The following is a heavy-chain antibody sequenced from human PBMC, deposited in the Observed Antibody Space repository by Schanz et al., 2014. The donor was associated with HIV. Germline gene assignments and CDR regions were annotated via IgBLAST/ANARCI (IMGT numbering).Heavy chain of an antibody. CDR1: GFTFSSYG. J-gene: IGHJ3*02. V-gene: IGHV3-30*03. D-gene: IGHD2-2*01. CDR2: ISYDGNYK. Sequence: QVQLVESGGGVVQPGRSLRLSCAASGFTFSSYGMHWVRQAPGKGLEWVAVISYDGNYKIYSESVKGRFTISRDNSKNPLFLQMNRLRAEDTAVYFCARDVAGCSGTSCYSDAFDIWGQGTLVTVSS. CDR3: ARDVAGCSGTSCYSDAFDI.